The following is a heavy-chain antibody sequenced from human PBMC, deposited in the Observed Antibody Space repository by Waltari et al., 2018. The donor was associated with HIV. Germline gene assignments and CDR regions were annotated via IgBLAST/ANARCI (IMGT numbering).Heavy chain of an antibody. CDR3: ARVHYSDSSGYERKFDC. D-gene: IGHD3-22*01. CDR2: ISSSDTFI. Sequence: GARVEPGASVRLPCAAPSRALGDNSWGRCRQVPGKELEWLSSISSSDTFIYYGDSVRGRFTISRDNAKKSLYLQLNSLRDEDTAVYYCARVHYSDSSGYERKFDCSGQGTLVTVSS. V-gene: IGHV3-21*01. J-gene: IGHJ4*02. CDR1: SRALGDNS.